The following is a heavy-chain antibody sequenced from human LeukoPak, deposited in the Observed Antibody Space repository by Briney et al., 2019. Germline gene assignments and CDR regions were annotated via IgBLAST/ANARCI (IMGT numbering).Heavy chain of an antibody. Sequence: GGSLRLSCVASRFSFSSHWMTWVRQAPGKALGRVANIKEDGREKYYADSVKGRFTISRDNAKNSLYLQMNSLRGEDTAVYYCAKTIVGSNVFDIWGQGTLVTVSS. CDR2: IKEDGREK. V-gene: IGHV3-7*01. D-gene: IGHD1-26*01. CDR3: AKTIVGSNVFDI. J-gene: IGHJ3*02. CDR1: RFSFSSHW.